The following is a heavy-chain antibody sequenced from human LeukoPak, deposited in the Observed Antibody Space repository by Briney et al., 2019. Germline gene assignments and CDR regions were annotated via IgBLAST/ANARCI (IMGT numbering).Heavy chain of an antibody. J-gene: IGHJ4*02. CDR1: GFTFSSYG. D-gene: IGHD5-18*01. CDR2: INHSGST. Sequence: GSLRLSCAASGFTFSSYGMHWVRQPPGKGLEWIGEINHSGSTNYNPSLKSRVTISVDTSKNQFSLKLSSVTAADTAVYYCARIGYSYGPPYDYWGQGTLVTVSS. CDR3: ARIGYSYGPPYDY. V-gene: IGHV4-34*01.